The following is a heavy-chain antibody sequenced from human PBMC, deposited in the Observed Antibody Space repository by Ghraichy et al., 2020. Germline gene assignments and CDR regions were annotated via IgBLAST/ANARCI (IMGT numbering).Heavy chain of an antibody. Sequence: ASVKVSCKDSGYTFSGYYLHWVRQAPGQGLEWMGWINPDSDGTKYAQKFQGRVTMTSDTSISTAYMELSSLRSDDTAVYYCARGARVSSTWYFDLWGRGTLVTVSS. D-gene: IGHD6-13*01. CDR2: INPDSDGT. CDR3: ARGARVSSTWYFDL. J-gene: IGHJ2*01. V-gene: IGHV1-2*02. CDR1: GYTFSGYY.